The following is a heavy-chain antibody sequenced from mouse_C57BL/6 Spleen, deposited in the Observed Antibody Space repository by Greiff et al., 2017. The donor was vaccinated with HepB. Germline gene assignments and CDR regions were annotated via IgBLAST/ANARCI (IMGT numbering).Heavy chain of an antibody. CDR2: ISGGGGNT. D-gene: IGHD2-4*01. V-gene: IGHV5-9*01. Sequence: EVHLVESGGGLVKPGGSLKLSCAASGFTFSSYTMSWVRQTPEKRLEWVATISGGGGNTYYPDSVKGRFTISRDNAKNTLYLQMSSLRSEDTALYYCARHVDDYDERTWFAYWGQGTLVTVSA. J-gene: IGHJ3*01. CDR1: GFTFSSYT. CDR3: ARHVDDYDERTWFAY.